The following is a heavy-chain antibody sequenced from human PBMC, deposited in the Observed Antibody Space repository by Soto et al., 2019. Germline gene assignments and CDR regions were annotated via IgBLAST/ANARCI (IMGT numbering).Heavy chain of an antibody. J-gene: IGHJ4*02. Sequence: PSQTLSLTCAISGDTVSSNSAAWNWIRQSPSRGLEWLGRTYYRAKWFNDYAVSVKSRITISPDTSKNQLSLQLNSVTPEDTAVYYCASDRDGSGRTDFDCWGQGTLVTVSS. V-gene: IGHV6-1*01. CDR3: ASDRDGSGRTDFDC. D-gene: IGHD6-19*01. CDR1: GDTVSSNSAA. CDR2: TYYRAKWFN.